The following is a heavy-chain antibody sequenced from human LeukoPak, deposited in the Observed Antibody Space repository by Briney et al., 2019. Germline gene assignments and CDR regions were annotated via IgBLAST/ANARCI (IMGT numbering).Heavy chain of an antibody. D-gene: IGHD6-13*01. CDR3: ARASSSWSTFDY. V-gene: IGHV3-30-3*01. CDR1: GFTFSSYA. Sequence: QSGGSLRLSCAASGFTFSSYAMSWVRQAPGKGLEWVAVISYDGSNKYYADSVKGRFTISRDNSKNTLYLQMNSLRAEDTAVYYCARASSSWSTFDYWGQGTLVTVSS. CDR2: ISYDGSNK. J-gene: IGHJ4*02.